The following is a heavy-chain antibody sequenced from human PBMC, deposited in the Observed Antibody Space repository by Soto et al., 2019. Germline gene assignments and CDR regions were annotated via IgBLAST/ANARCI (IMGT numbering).Heavy chain of an antibody. CDR1: GFTFSSYS. CDR2: ISSSSSTI. CDR3: ARDPSYCSGGSCYLSPNYFDY. V-gene: IGHV3-48*01. D-gene: IGHD2-15*01. J-gene: IGHJ4*02. Sequence: GGSLRLSCAASGFTFSSYSMNWVRQAPGKGLEWVSYISSSSSTIYYADSVKGRFTISRDNAKNSLYLQMNSLRAGDTAVYYCARDPSYCSGGSCYLSPNYFDYWGQGTLVTVSS.